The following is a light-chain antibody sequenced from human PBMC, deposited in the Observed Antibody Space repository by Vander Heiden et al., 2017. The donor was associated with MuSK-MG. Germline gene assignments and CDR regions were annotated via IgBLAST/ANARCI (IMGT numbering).Light chain of an antibody. CDR2: YAS. CDR3: QQHSNWPPIT. Sequence: EIVLTQPPATLSLSPGERATLSCRASQSVSSYLAWYQQKPGQAPRLLIYYASNRATGIPARFSGSGYGKDFTLTISSREPEELAVYYCQQHSNWPPITFGQGTQVEIK. V-gene: IGKV3-11*01. CDR1: QSVSSY. J-gene: IGKJ5*01.